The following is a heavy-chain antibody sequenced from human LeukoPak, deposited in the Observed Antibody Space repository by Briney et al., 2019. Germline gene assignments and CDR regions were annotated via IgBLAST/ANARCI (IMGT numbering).Heavy chain of an antibody. J-gene: IGHJ4*02. D-gene: IGHD2-15*01. Sequence: PSETLSLTCAVYGGSFSGYYWSWIRQPPGKGLEWIGEINHSGSTNYNPSLKSRVTISVDTSKNQFSLKLSSVTAADTAVYYCARGRLAYCSGGSCYKSKFDYWGQGTLVTVSS. V-gene: IGHV4-34*01. CDR1: GGSFSGYY. CDR3: ARGRLAYCSGGSCYKSKFDY. CDR2: INHSGST.